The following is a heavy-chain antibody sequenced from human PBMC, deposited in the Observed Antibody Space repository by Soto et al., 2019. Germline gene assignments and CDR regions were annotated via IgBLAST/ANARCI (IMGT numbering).Heavy chain of an antibody. CDR3: AGTYYDFWSGYSHFDY. Sequence: SETLSLTCTVSGGSISSYYWSWIRQPPGKGLEWIGYIYYSGSTNYNPSLKSRVTISVDTSKNQFSLKLSSVAAADTAVYYCAGTYYDFWSGYSHFDYWGQGTLVTVSS. CDR2: IYYSGST. CDR1: GGSISSYY. D-gene: IGHD3-3*01. J-gene: IGHJ4*02. V-gene: IGHV4-59*01.